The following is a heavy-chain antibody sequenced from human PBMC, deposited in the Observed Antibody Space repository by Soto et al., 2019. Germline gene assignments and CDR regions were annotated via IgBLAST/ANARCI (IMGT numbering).Heavy chain of an antibody. CDR3: ARDLRGVAGLPGRLDP. D-gene: IGHD6-19*01. CDR1: GYTFTSYG. V-gene: IGHV1-18*04. Sequence: QVQLVQSGAEVKKPGASVKVSCKASGYTFTSYGISWVRQAPGQGLEWMGWISAYNGNTNYAQKLKGRVTMTTDTSTSKAYMELRSLRSDATAVYYCARDLRGVAGLPGRLDPWGQGTLVTVSS. J-gene: IGHJ5*02. CDR2: ISAYNGNT.